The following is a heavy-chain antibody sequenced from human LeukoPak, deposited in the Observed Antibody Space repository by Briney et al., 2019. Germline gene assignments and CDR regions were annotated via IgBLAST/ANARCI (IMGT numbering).Heavy chain of an antibody. J-gene: IGHJ6*03. CDR1: GFTFSSYS. D-gene: IGHD3-10*01. Sequence: GGSLRLSCAASGFTFSSYSMNWVRQAPGKGLEWVSYISSSSSTIYYADSVKGRFTISRDNAKKSLYLKMNSLRAEDTAVYYCARSSYGSGSYYISDYYYYYMDVWGKGTTVTVSS. V-gene: IGHV3-48*04. CDR3: ARSSYGSGSYYISDYYYYYMDV. CDR2: ISSSSSTI.